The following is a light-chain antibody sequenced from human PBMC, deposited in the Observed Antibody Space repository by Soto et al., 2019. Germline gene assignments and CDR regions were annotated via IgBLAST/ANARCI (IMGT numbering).Light chain of an antibody. Sequence: QSALTQPASVSGSPGQSITISCTGTSSDVGGYNYVSWYQQHPGKAPKLMIYDVSNRPSGVSNRFSGSKSGNTASLTISGLQAEDEADYYCSSYTSSSTLVVFGGWTKRPS. V-gene: IGLV2-14*01. CDR2: DVS. CDR3: SSYTSSSTLVV. CDR1: SSDVGGYNY. J-gene: IGLJ2*01.